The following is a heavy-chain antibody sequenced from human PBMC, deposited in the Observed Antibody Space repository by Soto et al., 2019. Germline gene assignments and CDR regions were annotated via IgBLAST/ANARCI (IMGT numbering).Heavy chain of an antibody. J-gene: IGHJ4*02. CDR2: IKKKTDGGTT. CDR1: EFTFSDAW. D-gene: IGHD6-19*01. CDR3: RTQWLD. V-gene: IGHV3-15*01. Sequence: EMQLVESGGGLVKPGGSLRLSCAASEFTFSDAWMSWVRQAPGKGLEWVGLIKKKTDGGTTDYAAPVKGRFTISRDDSKNTLYLQMSSLKTDDTSVYYCRTQWLDWGQGTLVTVSS.